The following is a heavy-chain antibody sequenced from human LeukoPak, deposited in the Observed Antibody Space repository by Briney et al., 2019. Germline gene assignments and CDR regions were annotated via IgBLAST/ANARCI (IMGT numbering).Heavy chain of an antibody. CDR1: GYTFSGYY. V-gene: IGHV1-2*02. D-gene: IGHD5-24*01. J-gene: IGHJ4*02. Sequence: ASVKVSCKASGYTFSGYYMHWLRQAPGQGLEWMGWINPNGGVTNYAQKFQGRVTMTRDTSISTAYMELSRLRSDDTAVYYCAGEGGDGYNFYYWGQGTLVTVSS. CDR3: AGEGGDGYNFYY. CDR2: INPNGGVT.